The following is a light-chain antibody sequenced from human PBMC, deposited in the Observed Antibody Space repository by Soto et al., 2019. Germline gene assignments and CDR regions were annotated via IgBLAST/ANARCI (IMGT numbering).Light chain of an antibody. CDR3: SSYGGSGTFLV. CDR1: SGDVG. Sequence: QSALTQPASVSGSPGQSITVSCTGASGDVGWYQQHPGKAPKLMIYEANKRPSGVSDRFSGSKSGNTASLTISGLQAEDEADYHCSSYGGSGTFLVFGGGTKLTVL. J-gene: IGLJ3*02. CDR2: EAN. V-gene: IGLV2-23*01.